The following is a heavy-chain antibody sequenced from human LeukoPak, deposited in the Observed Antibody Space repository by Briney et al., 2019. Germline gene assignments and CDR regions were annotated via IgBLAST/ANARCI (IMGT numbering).Heavy chain of an antibody. CDR1: GGSISSGGYY. CDR3: ARHSGTYYPPHYYYGMDV. Sequence: SQTLSLTCTVSGGSISSGGYYWSWIRQPPGKGLEWIGYIYHSGSTYYNPSLKSRVTISVDTSKNQFSLNLRSVTAADTAVYYCARHSGTYYPPHYYYGMDVWGQGTTVTVSS. J-gene: IGHJ6*02. CDR2: IYHSGST. D-gene: IGHD3-10*01. V-gene: IGHV4-30-2*01.